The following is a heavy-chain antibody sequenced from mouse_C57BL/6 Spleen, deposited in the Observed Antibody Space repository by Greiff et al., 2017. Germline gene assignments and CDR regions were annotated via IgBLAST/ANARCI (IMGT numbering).Heavy chain of an antibody. Sequence: QVQLKQPGAELVKPGASVKLSCKASGYTFTSYWMHWVKPRPGQGLEWIGMIHPNSGSTNYNEKFKSKATLTVDKSSSTAYMQLSSLTSEDSAVYYCARSYYYGSSPYYYAMDYWGQGTSVTVSS. CDR3: ARSYYYGSSPYYYAMDY. D-gene: IGHD1-1*01. J-gene: IGHJ4*01. V-gene: IGHV1-64*01. CDR2: IHPNSGST. CDR1: GYTFTSYW.